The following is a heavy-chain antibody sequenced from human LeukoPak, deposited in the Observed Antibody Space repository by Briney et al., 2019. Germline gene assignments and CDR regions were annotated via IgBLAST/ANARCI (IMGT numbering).Heavy chain of an antibody. J-gene: IGHJ6*03. CDR3: ARVGSGTYIDNFYMDV. CDR1: GGTFSSYI. V-gene: IGHV1-69*05. Sequence: SVKVSCKASGGTFSSYIISWVRQAPGQGLEWMGRLVPVFHTPKYAQKFQGRVTITTDASTNTAYMELSSLRSEDTAVYYCARVGSGTYIDNFYMDVWGKGTTVIVSS. D-gene: IGHD1-1*01. CDR2: LVPVFHTP.